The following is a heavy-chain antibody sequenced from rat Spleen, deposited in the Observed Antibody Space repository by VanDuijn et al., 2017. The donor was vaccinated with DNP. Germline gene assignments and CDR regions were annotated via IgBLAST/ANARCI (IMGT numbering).Heavy chain of an antibody. J-gene: IGHJ1*01. Sequence: EVQLVESGGGLVQPGRSLKLSCAASGFTFSNYDMAWVRQAPTKGLEWVASISTSGGSTYYRDSVKGRFTVSRDNAKSTLYLQMDSLRSEDTATYYCARHILRVYWYFDFWGPGTMVTVSS. D-gene: IGHD1-7*01. CDR3: ARHILRVYWYFDF. CDR1: GFTFSNYD. V-gene: IGHV5-25*01. CDR2: ISTSGGST.